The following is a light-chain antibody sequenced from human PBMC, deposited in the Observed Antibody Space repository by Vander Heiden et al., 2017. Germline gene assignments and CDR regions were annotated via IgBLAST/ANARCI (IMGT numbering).Light chain of an antibody. Sequence: SYVPTQPPSVLVAPGQTARSTSGGNNIRRTKAHWYQQLPGQAPVLALFNAGGRPSGIPEPFCGSSSGNTDTPTIARVEVGDEDDYYCQLQTPSSDHQVFGGGTKLSVL. CDR2: NAG. CDR3: QLQTPSSDHQV. J-gene: IGLJ3*02. V-gene: IGLV3-21*02. CDR1: NIRRTK.